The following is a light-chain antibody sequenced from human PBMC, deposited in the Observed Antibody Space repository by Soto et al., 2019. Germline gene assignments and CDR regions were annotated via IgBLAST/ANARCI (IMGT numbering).Light chain of an antibody. CDR2: GAS. J-gene: IGKJ2*01. CDR3: QESYRAPYT. Sequence: DIQMTQSPSSLSASVGDCVTITCRASQSISSFLNWCQQKPGKAPKLLIYGASRLESGVPSRFSGSGSGTDFTLTISSLQPEDSATYYCQESYRAPYTFGQGTKLEI. V-gene: IGKV1-39*01. CDR1: QSISSF.